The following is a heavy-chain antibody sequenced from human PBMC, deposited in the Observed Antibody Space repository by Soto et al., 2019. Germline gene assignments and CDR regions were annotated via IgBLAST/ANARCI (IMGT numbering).Heavy chain of an antibody. V-gene: IGHV4-39*01. CDR3: ARVGPRITMIVVVNAFDI. D-gene: IGHD3-22*01. J-gene: IGHJ3*02. CDR1: GGSISSSSYY. Sequence: QLQLQESGPGLVKPSETLSLTCTVSGGSISSSSYYWVWIRQPPGKGLEWMGRLYYSGSTYYNPSLKSRGTISVETSKNQFSLKLSSVTAADTAVYYCARVGPRITMIVVVNAFDIWGQGTMVTVSS. CDR2: LYYSGST.